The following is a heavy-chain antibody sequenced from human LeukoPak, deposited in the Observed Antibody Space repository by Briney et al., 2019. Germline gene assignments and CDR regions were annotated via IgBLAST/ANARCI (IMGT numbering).Heavy chain of an antibody. CDR3: AREPRAPAPIVGAMGPYYYYYYMDV. CDR1: VFTFSSYG. CDR2: IWYDGSNK. Sequence: PGGSLRLSCAAWVFTFSSYGMHWVRKAPSKGLEWVAGIWYDGSNKYYAHSVKGRFTISRDNSKNTLYLQMNSLRAEATAVYYCAREPRAPAPIVGAMGPYYYYYYMDVWGKGTTVTVSS. D-gene: IGHD1-26*01. V-gene: IGHV3-33*01. J-gene: IGHJ6*03.